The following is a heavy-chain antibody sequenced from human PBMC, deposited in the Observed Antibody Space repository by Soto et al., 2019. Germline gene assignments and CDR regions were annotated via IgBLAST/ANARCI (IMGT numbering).Heavy chain of an antibody. J-gene: IGHJ4*02. Sequence: ASVKVSCKASGYTFTSYDINWVRQATGQGLEWMGWMNPNSGNTGYAQKFQGRVTMTEDTSTDTAYMELSSLRSEDTAVYYCATGLGDYVPFDYWGQGTLVTVSS. D-gene: IGHD4-17*01. V-gene: IGHV1-8*01. CDR1: GYTFTSYD. CDR2: MNPNSGNT. CDR3: ATGLGDYVPFDY.